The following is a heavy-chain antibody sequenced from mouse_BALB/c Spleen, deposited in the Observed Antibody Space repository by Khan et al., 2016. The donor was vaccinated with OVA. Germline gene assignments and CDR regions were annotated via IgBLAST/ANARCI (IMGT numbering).Heavy chain of an antibody. CDR3: ARLEDI. CDR2: IWAGGST. J-gene: IGHJ2*01. V-gene: IGHV2-9*02. D-gene: IGHD1-3*01. CDR1: GFSLTSYG. Sequence: QVQLQQSGPGLVAPSQTLSITCTVSGFSLTSYGVHWVRQPPGQGLEWLGVIWAGGSTIYNSALMSRLTISKDNSKSQVFLKMNSLQTDDTAMYYCARLEDIWGQGTTLTVSS.